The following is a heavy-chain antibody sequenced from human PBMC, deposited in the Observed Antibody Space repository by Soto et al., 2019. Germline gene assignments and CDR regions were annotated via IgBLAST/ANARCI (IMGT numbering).Heavy chain of an antibody. CDR2: IYYSGST. V-gene: IGHV4-39*01. D-gene: IGHD2-21*02. CDR1: GGSISSSSYY. Sequence: SETLSLTCTVSGGSISSSSYYWGWIRQPPGKGLEWIGSIYYSGSTYYNPSLKSRVTISVDTSKNQFSLKLSSMTAADTAVYYCARLSLNCGGDCYSFAFDIWGQGTMVTVSS. CDR3: ARLSLNCGGDCYSFAFDI. J-gene: IGHJ3*02.